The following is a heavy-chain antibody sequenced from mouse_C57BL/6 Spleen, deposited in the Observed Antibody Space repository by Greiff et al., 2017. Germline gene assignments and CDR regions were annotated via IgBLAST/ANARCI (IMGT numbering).Heavy chain of an antibody. CDR3: ASLYYGSSCWYFDV. J-gene: IGHJ1*03. V-gene: IGHV1-54*01. D-gene: IGHD1-1*01. CDR2: INPGSGGT. Sequence: QVQLQQSGAELVRPGTSVKVSCKASGYAFTNYLIEWVKQRPGQGLEWIGVINPGSGGTNYNEKFKGKATLTADKSSSTAYMQLSSLTSEDSAVYFCASLYYGSSCWYFDVWGTGTTVTVSS. CDR1: GYAFTNYL.